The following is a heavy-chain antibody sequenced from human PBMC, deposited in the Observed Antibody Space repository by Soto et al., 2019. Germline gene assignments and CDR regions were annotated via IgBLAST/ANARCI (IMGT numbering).Heavy chain of an antibody. D-gene: IGHD5-18*01. CDR3: ARRGYSYGLDV. V-gene: IGHV5-51*01. J-gene: IGHJ6*02. CDR2: IYPGDSDT. CDR1: GYNFATYW. Sequence: GESLKISCKVSGYNFATYWIAWVRQLPGKGPEWMGIIYPGDSDTSYSPSFQGQVTISVDKSISTAYLQWNSLKASDTAVYYCARRGYSYGLDVWGQGTKVTVSS.